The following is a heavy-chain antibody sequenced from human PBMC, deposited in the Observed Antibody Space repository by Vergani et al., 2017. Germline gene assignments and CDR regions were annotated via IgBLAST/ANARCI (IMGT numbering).Heavy chain of an antibody. CDR2: IRSKANSYAT. V-gene: IGHV3-73*02. Sequence: EVQLVESGGGLVQPGGSLKLSCAASGFTFSGSAMHWVRQASGKGLEWVGRIRSKANSYATAYAASVKGRFTISRDDSKSIAYLQMNSLKTEDTAVYYCTRSWSGSYASSDYWGQGTLVTVSS. CDR1: GFTFSGSA. J-gene: IGHJ4*02. CDR3: TRSWSGSYASSDY. D-gene: IGHD1-26*01.